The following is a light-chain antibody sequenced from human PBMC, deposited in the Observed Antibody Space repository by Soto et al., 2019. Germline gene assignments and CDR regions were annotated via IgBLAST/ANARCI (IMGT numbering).Light chain of an antibody. J-gene: IGKJ5*01. V-gene: IGKV2-28*01. CDR3: LQHDSFPPT. CDR1: QSLLHSNGYNY. Sequence: DIVMTQSPLSLPVTPGEPASISCRSSQSLLHSNGYNYLDWYLQKPGQSPQLLIYLGSNRASGVPDRFSGSGSGTDFTLTINSLQPEDFATYYCLQHDSFPPTFGQGTRLEIK. CDR2: LGS.